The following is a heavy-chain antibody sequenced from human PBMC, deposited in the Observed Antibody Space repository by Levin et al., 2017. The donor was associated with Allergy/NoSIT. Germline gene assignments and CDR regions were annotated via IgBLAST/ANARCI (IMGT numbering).Heavy chain of an antibody. D-gene: IGHD2-15*01. V-gene: IGHV3-9*01. J-gene: IGHJ4*02. Sequence: LSLTCAASGFTFDDYAMHWVRQPPGKGLEWVSGISRNSDSIGYADSVRGRLTVSRDNAKNSLYLQLNTLRGEDTALYYCTKGKGEDIVVGIDYWGQGTLVTVSS. CDR3: TKGKGEDIVVGIDY. CDR2: ISRNSDSI. CDR1: GFTFDDYA.